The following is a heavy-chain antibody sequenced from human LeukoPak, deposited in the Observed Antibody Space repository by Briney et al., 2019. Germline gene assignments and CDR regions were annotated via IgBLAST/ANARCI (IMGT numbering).Heavy chain of an antibody. V-gene: IGHV1-46*01. Sequence: ASVKVSCKASGYTFTTYYIHWVRQAPGQGLQWMRIINPSGGSTSYAEKFQGRVTMTRDTSTSTVYMEVSSLRSEDTAVYYCARDHDYADAFDIWGQGTMVTVSS. D-gene: IGHD4/OR15-4a*01. J-gene: IGHJ3*02. CDR2: INPSGGST. CDR3: ARDHDYADAFDI. CDR1: GYTFTTYY.